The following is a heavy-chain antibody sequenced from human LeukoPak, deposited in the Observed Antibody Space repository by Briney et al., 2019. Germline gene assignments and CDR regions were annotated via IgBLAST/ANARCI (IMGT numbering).Heavy chain of an antibody. CDR2: IYYSGST. CDR1: GGSISSSSYY. J-gene: IGHJ4*02. V-gene: IGHV4-39*01. CDR3: ARFEGYYFDY. Sequence: SETLSLTCTVSGGSISSSSYYWGWTRQPPGKGLEWIGSIYYSGSTYYNPSLKSRVTISVDTSKNQFSLKLSSVTAADTAVYYCARFEGYYFDYWGQGTLVTVSS.